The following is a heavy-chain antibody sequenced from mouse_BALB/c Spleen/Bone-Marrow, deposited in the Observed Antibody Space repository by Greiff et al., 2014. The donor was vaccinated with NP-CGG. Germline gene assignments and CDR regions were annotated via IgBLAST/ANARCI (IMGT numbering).Heavy chain of an antibody. J-gene: IGHJ4*01. D-gene: IGHD2-3*01. Sequence: VQLKQSGPELMKPGASVKISCKASGYLFTSYYMHWVKQSHGESLEWIGYFDPFNGGTSYNQKFKGEATLTVDKSSSTAYMHLSSLTSEDSAVYFCARSYDGYPYAMNYWGQGTSVTVSS. CDR1: GYLFTSYY. CDR3: ARSYDGYPYAMNY. CDR2: FDPFNGGT. V-gene: IGHV1S135*01.